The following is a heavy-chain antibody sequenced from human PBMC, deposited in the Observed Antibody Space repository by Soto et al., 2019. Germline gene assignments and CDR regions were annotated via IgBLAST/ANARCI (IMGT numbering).Heavy chain of an antibody. CDR3: ARHIYGDHDYFDS. J-gene: IGHJ4*02. Sequence: QVQLQESGPGLVKPSETLSLTCTVSGGSISTYYWSWIRQPPGKGLEWIGWIYYSGSASSNPFLNSRVTMSADTSTTQFSLNLSSVTATDTAMYFFARHIYGDHDYFDSWGQGTLVTVSS. D-gene: IGHD4-17*01. V-gene: IGHV4-59*08. CDR2: IYYSGSA. CDR1: GGSISTYY.